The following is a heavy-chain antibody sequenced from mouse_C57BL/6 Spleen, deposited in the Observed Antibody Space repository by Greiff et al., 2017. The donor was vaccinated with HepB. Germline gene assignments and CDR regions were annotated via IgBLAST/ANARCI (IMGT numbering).Heavy chain of an antibody. V-gene: IGHV5-17*01. CDR2: ISSGSSTI. Sequence: EVHLVESGGGLVKPGGSLKLSCAASGFTFSDYGMHWVRQAPEKGLEWVAYISSGSSTIYYADTVKGRFTISRDNAKNTLFLQMTSLRSEDTAMYYCAREVGHDYAMDYWGQRTSVTVSS. J-gene: IGHJ4*01. CDR3: AREVGHDYAMDY. CDR1: GFTFSDYG. D-gene: IGHD3-3*01.